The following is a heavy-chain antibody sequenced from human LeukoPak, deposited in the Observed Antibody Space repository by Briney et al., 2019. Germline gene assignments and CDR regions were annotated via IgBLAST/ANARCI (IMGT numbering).Heavy chain of an antibody. V-gene: IGHV3-23*01. Sequence: GGSLTLSCAASGFTFSSYAMSWVRQAPGKGLEWVSAISGSGGSTYYADSVKRRFTISRDNSKHTLYLQMNSLRADDTAVYYCAKDFEASHYYYGSGRGYWGQGTMVTVSS. J-gene: IGHJ4*02. CDR2: ISGSGGST. CDR1: GFTFSSYA. D-gene: IGHD3-10*01. CDR3: AKDFEASHYYYGSGRGY.